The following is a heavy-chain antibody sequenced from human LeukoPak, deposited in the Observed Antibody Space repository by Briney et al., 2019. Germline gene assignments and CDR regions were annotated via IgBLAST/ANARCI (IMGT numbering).Heavy chain of an antibody. Sequence: ASVKVSCEASGYTFTDYYIHWVRQAPGQGLEWMGWINPNSGGTDYVQRFQGRVTMTRDTSITTAYMEVSRLRSDDTVLYYCARDLLHESFDYWGQGTLVTVSS. CDR2: INPNSGGT. V-gene: IGHV1-2*02. CDR3: ARDLLHESFDY. J-gene: IGHJ4*02. CDR1: GYTFTDYY.